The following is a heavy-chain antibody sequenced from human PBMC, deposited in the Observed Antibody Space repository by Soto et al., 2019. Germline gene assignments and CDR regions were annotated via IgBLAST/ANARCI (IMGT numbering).Heavy chain of an antibody. V-gene: IGHV3-74*03. CDR1: GFTFGDYW. CDR2: MTADGRTI. J-gene: IGHJ4*02. Sequence: GVSLRLSCAASGFTFGDYWMHWVRQPPGKGPEWVSRMTADGRTIQYADSVKGRFTASRDNAKSTLYLQMNSLRAQDTAVYYCATAEVDYWGPGILVTVSS. CDR3: ATAEVDY.